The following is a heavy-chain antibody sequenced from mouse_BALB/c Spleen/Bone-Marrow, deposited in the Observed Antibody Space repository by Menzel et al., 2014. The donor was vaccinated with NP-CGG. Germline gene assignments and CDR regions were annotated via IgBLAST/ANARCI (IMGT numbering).Heavy chain of an antibody. Sequence: EVQLQQSGAGLAKPGASVKLSCTASGFNIKDTYMHWVKQRPEQGLEWIGRIDPANGNTKYDPKFQGKATITADTSSNTAYLQLSSLTSEDTAVYYCARWLLPYGLDYWGQGTSVTVSS. CDR1: GFNIKDTY. D-gene: IGHD2-3*01. CDR2: IDPANGNT. V-gene: IGHV14-3*02. J-gene: IGHJ4*01. CDR3: ARWLLPYGLDY.